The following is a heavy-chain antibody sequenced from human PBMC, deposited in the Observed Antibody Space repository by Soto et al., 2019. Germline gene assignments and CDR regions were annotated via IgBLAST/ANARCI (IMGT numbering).Heavy chain of an antibody. V-gene: IGHV5-51*01. D-gene: IGHD6-6*01. Sequence: GESLKISCKVSGYSFTSYWIGWVRQMPGKGLEWMGIIYPGDSDTRYSPSFQGQVTISADKSISTAYLQWSSLKASDTAMYYCARHPIAARRNYYYYYLDVWGKGTTVTVSS. CDR3: ARHPIAARRNYYYYYLDV. CDR1: GYSFTSYW. J-gene: IGHJ6*03. CDR2: IYPGDSDT.